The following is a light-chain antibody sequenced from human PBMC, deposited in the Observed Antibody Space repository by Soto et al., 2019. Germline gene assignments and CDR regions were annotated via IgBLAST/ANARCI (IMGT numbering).Light chain of an antibody. V-gene: IGKV1-5*03. CDR1: QSISSW. CDR3: QQYNSYPWT. Sequence: DIQMTQSPSTLSASVGDRVTITCRASQSISSWFAWYQQKPGKAPKLLIYKASSLESGVPSRFSGSGSGTEFTLTISSLQPDDFATYYCQQYNSYPWTFGHGTNVEIK. CDR2: KAS. J-gene: IGKJ1*01.